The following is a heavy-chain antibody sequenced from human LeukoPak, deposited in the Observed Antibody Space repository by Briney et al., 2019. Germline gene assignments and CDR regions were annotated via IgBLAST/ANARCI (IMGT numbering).Heavy chain of an antibody. CDR3: AIDAVQAGTPFYFDF. Sequence: GESLKISCSSSGFIFASYGMNCVRQAPGKRLQWVSYISTGSSNTFYADSVKGRFTISRDDADNSLHLQMNSLSAEDTAVYYCAIDAVQAGTPFYFDFWGQGALVTVSS. J-gene: IGHJ4*02. CDR2: ISTGSSNT. CDR1: GFIFASYG. D-gene: IGHD2-15*01. V-gene: IGHV3-48*01.